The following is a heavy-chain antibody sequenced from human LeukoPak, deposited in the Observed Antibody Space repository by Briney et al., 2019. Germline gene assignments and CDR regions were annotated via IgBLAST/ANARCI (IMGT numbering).Heavy chain of an antibody. Sequence: ASVKVSCKASGYTFTSYGISWVRQAPGQGLEWMGWISAYNGNTNYAQKLQGRVTMTTDTPTSTAYMELRSLRSDDTAVYYCARVAQYCSSTSCLDYWGQGTLVTVSS. J-gene: IGHJ4*02. CDR1: GYTFTSYG. CDR3: ARVAQYCSSTSCLDY. CDR2: ISAYNGNT. V-gene: IGHV1-18*01. D-gene: IGHD2-2*01.